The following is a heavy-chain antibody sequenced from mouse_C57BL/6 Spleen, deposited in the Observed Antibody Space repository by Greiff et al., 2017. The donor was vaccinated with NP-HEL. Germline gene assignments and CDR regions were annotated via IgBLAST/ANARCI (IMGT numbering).Heavy chain of an antibody. Sequence: VKLQESGAELVKPGASVKVSCKASGYTFTSYWMHWVKQRPGQGLEWIGRIHPSDSDTNYNQKFKGKATLTVDKSSSTAYMQLSSLTSEDSAVYYCAIGTTVVAPLFDYWGQGTTLTVSS. J-gene: IGHJ2*01. CDR1: GYTFTSYW. V-gene: IGHV1-74*01. D-gene: IGHD1-1*01. CDR3: AIGTTVVAPLFDY. CDR2: IHPSDSDT.